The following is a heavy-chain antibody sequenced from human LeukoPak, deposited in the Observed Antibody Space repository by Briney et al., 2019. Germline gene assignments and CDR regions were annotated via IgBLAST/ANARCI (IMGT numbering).Heavy chain of an antibody. V-gene: IGHV4-59*01. Sequence: SETLSLPCTVSVDSISSYYWSCTPQPPGRGLECIGYISSRGRTNYNPYLTSRVTMSVDTSKNQFSLKLNSVTAADTAVYYCARSRDSSGYRNNWFDPWGQGTLVTVSS. CDR3: ARSRDSSGYRNNWFDP. D-gene: IGHD3-22*01. CDR1: VDSISSYY. CDR2: ISSRGRT. J-gene: IGHJ5*02.